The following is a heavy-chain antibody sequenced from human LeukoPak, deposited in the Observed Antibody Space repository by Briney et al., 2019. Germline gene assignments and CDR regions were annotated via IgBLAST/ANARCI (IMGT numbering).Heavy chain of an antibody. CDR1: GFTVSSNE. CDR3: AKGRHCSSTSCYRGVYYFDY. V-gene: IGHV3-38-3*01. CDR2: ISGGST. D-gene: IGHD2-2*01. Sequence: GGSLRLSCAASGFTVSSNEMSWVRQAPGKGLEWVSSISGGSTYYADSRKGRFTISRDNSKNTLYLQMNSLRAEDTAVYYCAKGRHCSSTSCYRGVYYFDYWGQGTLVTVSS. J-gene: IGHJ4*02.